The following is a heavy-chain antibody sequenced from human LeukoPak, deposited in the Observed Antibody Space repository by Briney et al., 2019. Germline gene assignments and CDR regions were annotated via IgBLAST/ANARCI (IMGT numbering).Heavy chain of an antibody. CDR2: ISAYSGNT. D-gene: IGHD2-2*01. CDR1: GYTFTSYG. CDR3: ARDCSSTSCYWTNYYYYYGMDV. V-gene: IGHV1-18*01. J-gene: IGHJ6*02. Sequence: GASVKVSCKASGYTFTSYGISWVRQAPGQGLEWMGWISAYSGNTNYAQKLQGRVTMTTDTSTSTAYMELRSLRSDDTAVYYCARDCSSTSCYWTNYYYYYGMDVWGQGTTVTVSS.